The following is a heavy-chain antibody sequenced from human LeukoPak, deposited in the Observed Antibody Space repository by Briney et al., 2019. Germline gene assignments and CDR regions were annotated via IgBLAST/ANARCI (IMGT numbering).Heavy chain of an antibody. CDR1: GFTFSTYW. CDR2: IKQDGSEK. J-gene: IGHJ4*02. V-gene: IGHV3-7*01. D-gene: IGHD6-13*01. Sequence: GGSLRLSCAASGFTFSTYWMSWVRQAPGKGLEWVANIKQDGSEKYYLDSVKGRFTISRDNAKNSPYLQMNSLRAEDTAVYFCTREAAAGIDYWGQGTLVTVSS. CDR3: TREAAAGIDY.